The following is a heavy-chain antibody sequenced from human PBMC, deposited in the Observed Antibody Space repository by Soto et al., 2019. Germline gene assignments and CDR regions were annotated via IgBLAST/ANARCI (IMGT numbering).Heavy chain of an antibody. CDR3: ASVDILTVYGCMDV. Sequence: PSETLSLTCTVSGDSIRSGNHYWSWIRQPPGKDLEWIGYIYYSGSTYYSPSLKSRVTISVDTSKNQFSLKLNSVTAADTAVYYCASVDILTVYGCMDVWGQGTTVTVSS. V-gene: IGHV4-30-4*01. CDR1: GDSIRSGNHY. D-gene: IGHD3-9*01. J-gene: IGHJ6*02. CDR2: IYYSGST.